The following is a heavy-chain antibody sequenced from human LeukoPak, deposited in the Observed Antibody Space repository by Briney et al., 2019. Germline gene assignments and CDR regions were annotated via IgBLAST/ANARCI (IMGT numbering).Heavy chain of an antibody. CDR2: INPNSGGT. Sequence: ASVKVSCKASGYTFTDYYMNWVRQAPGQGLEWMGWINPNSGGTNYAQKFQGRVTITRDTSISTAYMELSSLYSDDTAMYYCTRALGSDYWGRGTLVTVSS. CDR3: TRALGSDY. V-gene: IGHV1-2*02. D-gene: IGHD1-26*01. J-gene: IGHJ4*02. CDR1: GYTFTDYY.